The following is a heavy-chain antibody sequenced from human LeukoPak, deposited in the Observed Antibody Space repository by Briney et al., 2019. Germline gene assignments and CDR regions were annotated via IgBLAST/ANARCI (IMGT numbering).Heavy chain of an antibody. D-gene: IGHD4-17*01. Sequence: GESLKISCKGSEYSFTNYWIGWVRQMPGKGLEWMGIIYPGDSDTTYSPSFQGQVTISADKSFSTAYLQWSSLKASDTAMYYCARHNVPVTPDYWGQGTLVTVSS. V-gene: IGHV5-51*01. J-gene: IGHJ4*02. CDR3: ARHNVPVTPDY. CDR2: IYPGDSDT. CDR1: EYSFTNYW.